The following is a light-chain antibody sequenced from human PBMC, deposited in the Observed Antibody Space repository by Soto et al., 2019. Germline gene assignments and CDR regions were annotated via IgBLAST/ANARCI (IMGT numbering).Light chain of an antibody. CDR1: EDISTW. CDR2: AAS. V-gene: IGKV1-12*01. J-gene: IGKJ5*01. CDR3: QQLNSYPIT. Sequence: DIQMTQSPSSVSASVGDRVTTTCRSSEDISTWLAWYQQTPGKAPKLLIYAASSLQSGVPSRFSGSGSGTDFTLTISSLQPEDFATYYCQQLNSYPITFGQGTRLEIK.